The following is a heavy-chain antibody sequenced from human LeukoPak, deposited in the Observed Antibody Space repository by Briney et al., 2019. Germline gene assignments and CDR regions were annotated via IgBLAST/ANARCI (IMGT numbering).Heavy chain of an antibody. CDR2: ISYDGSNK. J-gene: IGHJ4*02. CDR1: GFTFSSYA. CDR3: ARGLCSSTSCYTTDFDY. V-gene: IGHV3-30-3*01. D-gene: IGHD2-2*02. Sequence: GRSLRLSCAASGFTFSSYAMHWVRQAPGKGLEWVAVISYDGSNKYYADSVKGRFTISRDNSKNTLYLQMNSLRADDTAVYYCARGLCSSTSCYTTDFDYWGQGTLVTVSS.